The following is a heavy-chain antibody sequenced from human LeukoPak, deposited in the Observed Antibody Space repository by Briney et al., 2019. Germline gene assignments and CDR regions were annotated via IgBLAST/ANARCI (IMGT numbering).Heavy chain of an antibody. D-gene: IGHD3-3*01. CDR1: GVSISSYY. CDR2: IYYSGST. CDR3: ARAEITIYHFDY. V-gene: IGHV4-59*08. J-gene: IGHJ4*02. Sequence: SETLSLTCTVSGVSISSYYWSWIRQPPGKGLEWIGYIYYSGSTYYNPSLKSRVTISVDTSKNQFSLKLSSVTAADTAVYYCARAEITIYHFDYWGQGTLVTVSS.